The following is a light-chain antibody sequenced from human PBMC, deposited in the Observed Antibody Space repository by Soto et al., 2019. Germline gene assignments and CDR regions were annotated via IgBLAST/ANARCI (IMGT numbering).Light chain of an antibody. CDR1: TSDVGSYNL. CDR3: CSYATPRQ. V-gene: IGLV2-23*02. CDR2: EVS. J-gene: IGLJ2*01. Sequence: QSVLTQPAPVSGSPGQSITISCTGTTSDVGSYNLVSWYQQHPGKAPKLIIYEVSERPSGVSTRFSGSKSGNMASLTISGLQAEDEAEYYCCSYATPRQFGGGTKVTV.